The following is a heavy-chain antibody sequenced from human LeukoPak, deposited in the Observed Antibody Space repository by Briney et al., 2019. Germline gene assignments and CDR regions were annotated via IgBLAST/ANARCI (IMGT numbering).Heavy chain of an antibody. CDR3: ARLAAGANWFDP. J-gene: IGHJ5*02. Sequence: ASVKVSCKASGYTFTSYYIHWVRQAPGQGLEWMGIINPSGGSTSYAQKFQGRVTMTRDTSTSTAYMELRSLRSDDTAVYYCARLAAGANWFDPWGQGTLVTVSS. D-gene: IGHD6-13*01. CDR1: GYTFTSYY. CDR2: INPSGGST. V-gene: IGHV1-46*01.